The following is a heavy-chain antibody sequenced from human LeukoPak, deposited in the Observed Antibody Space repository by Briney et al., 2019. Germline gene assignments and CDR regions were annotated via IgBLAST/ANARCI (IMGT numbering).Heavy chain of an antibody. D-gene: IGHD5-12*01. CDR3: ARDSRGHSGYDLDY. CDR2: INHSGST. V-gene: IGHV4-34*01. J-gene: IGHJ4*02. CDR1: GGSFSGYY. Sequence: SETLSLTCAVYGGSFSGYYWSWIRQPPGKGLEWIGEINHSGSTNYNPSLKSRVTISVGTSKNQFSLKLSSVTAADTAVYYCARDSRGHSGYDLDYWGQGTLVTVSS.